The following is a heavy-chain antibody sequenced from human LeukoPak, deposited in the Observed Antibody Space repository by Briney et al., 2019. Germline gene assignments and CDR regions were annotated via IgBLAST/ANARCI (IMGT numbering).Heavy chain of an antibody. Sequence: HPGGSLRLSCAASGFTFSNYWMHWVRQAPGKGLVWVSRIKGDGSHTIYADSVKGRFTISRDNAKNSLYLQMNSLRAEDTAVYYCARDDPTWFREARDAFDIWGQGTMVTVSS. V-gene: IGHV3-74*01. CDR1: GFTFSNYW. D-gene: IGHD3-10*01. CDR3: ARDDPTWFREARDAFDI. J-gene: IGHJ3*02. CDR2: IKGDGSHT.